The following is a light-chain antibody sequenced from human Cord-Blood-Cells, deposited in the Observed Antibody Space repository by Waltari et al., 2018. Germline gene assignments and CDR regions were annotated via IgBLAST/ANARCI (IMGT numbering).Light chain of an antibody. CDR3: QQYGSSPPYS. Sequence: VLTQSPGTLSLSPGERATLSCRASQSVSSSYLAWYQQKPGQAPRLLIYGASSRATGIPDRFSGSGSGTDFTLTISRLEPEDFAVYYCQQYGSSPPYSFGQGTKLEIK. CDR2: GAS. J-gene: IGKJ2*03. V-gene: IGKV3-20*01. CDR1: QSVSSSY.